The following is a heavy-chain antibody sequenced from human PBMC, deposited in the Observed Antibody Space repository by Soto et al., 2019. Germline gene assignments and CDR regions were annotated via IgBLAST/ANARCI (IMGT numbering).Heavy chain of an antibody. CDR3: ARGGAMGVDY. CDR1: GFTFHTHW. V-gene: IGHV3-74*01. Sequence: PGGCLRLSCTASGFTFHTHWMHWARQAPGQGLVWVSRIYFDGITTNYADSVKGRLTVSRDNAKNTVYLHVNTLRDEDTAVYYCARGGAMGVDYWGQGTLVTVSS. CDR2: IYFDGITT. J-gene: IGHJ4*02. D-gene: IGHD1-26*01.